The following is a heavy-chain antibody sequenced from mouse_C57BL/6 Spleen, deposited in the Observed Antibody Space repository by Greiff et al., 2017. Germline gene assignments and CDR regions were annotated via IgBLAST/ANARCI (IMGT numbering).Heavy chain of an antibody. D-gene: IGHD1-1*01. J-gene: IGHJ3*01. CDR3: ARCEYYGSNSAWFAY. Sequence: QVQLQQPGAELVMPGASVKLSCKASGYTFTSYWMHWVKQRPGQGLEWIGEIDPSDSYTNYNQKFKGKSTLTVDKSSSTAYMQLSSLTSEDSAVXYCARCEYYGSNSAWFAYWGQGTLVTVSA. CDR1: GYTFTSYW. CDR2: IDPSDSYT. V-gene: IGHV1-69*01.